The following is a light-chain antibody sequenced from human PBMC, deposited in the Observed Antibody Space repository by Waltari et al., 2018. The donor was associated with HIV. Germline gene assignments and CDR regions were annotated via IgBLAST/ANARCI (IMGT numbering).Light chain of an antibody. CDR3: QQYNNWPPAWT. V-gene: IGKV3-15*01. Sequence: EIVMTQSPVTLSASPGERVTLYCRASESVNSDLASYQQKPGQAPRLLIHGASTRATGIPPRFSGSGSETQFTLTISSLQSEDCAVYYCQQYNNWPPAWTFGRGTRVEI. J-gene: IGKJ1*01. CDR1: ESVNSD. CDR2: GAS.